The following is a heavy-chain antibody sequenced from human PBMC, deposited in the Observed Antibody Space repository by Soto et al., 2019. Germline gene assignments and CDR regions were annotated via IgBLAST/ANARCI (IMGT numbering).Heavy chain of an antibody. D-gene: IGHD3-10*01. CDR2: IYYSGST. CDR3: ASQSITMVRGVIFRDY. Sequence: PSETLSLTCTVSGGSISSSSYYWGWIRQPPGKGLEWIGSIYYSGSTYYNPSLKSRVTISVDTSKNQFSLKLSSVTAADTAVYYCASQSITMVRGVIFRDYWGQGTLVTVSS. J-gene: IGHJ4*02. V-gene: IGHV4-39*01. CDR1: GGSISSSSYY.